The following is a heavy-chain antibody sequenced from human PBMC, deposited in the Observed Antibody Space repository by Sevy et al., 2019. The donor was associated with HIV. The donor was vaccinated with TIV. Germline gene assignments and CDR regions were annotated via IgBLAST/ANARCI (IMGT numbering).Heavy chain of an antibody. Sequence: GGSLRISCAGSGFTFSTFAMSWVRQAPGKGLEWVSAISATGSSTFYSDSVKGRFTTSRDNSKNTLYLQMNSLRADDTAVYYCAKDWGTTAISDYWGQGTLVTVSS. CDR2: ISATGSST. J-gene: IGHJ4*02. CDR1: GFTFSTFA. CDR3: AKDWGTTAISDY. V-gene: IGHV3-23*01. D-gene: IGHD3-16*01.